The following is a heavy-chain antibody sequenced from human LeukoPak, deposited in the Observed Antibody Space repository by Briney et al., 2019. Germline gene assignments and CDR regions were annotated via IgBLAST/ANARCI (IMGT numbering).Heavy chain of an antibody. CDR3: ARDRGYTSFDF. Sequence: SGGSLRLSCAASGFTFSNSWMTWLRQAPGKGLKWVATTKPDGSQKYYVDSVKGRFFISRDNVKDSLYLQMDSLRADDTAVYYCARDRGYTSFDFWGQGTLVAVSS. CDR1: GFTFSNSW. CDR2: TKPDGSQK. V-gene: IGHV3-7*01. J-gene: IGHJ4*02. D-gene: IGHD5-18*01.